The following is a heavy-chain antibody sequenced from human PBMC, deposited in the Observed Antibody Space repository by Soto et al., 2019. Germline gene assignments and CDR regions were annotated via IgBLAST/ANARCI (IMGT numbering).Heavy chain of an antibody. J-gene: IGHJ3*02. CDR2: ISSSSSTI. Sequence: EVQLVESGGGLVQPGGSLRLSCAASGFTFSSYSMNWVRQAPGKGLEWVSYISSSSSTIYYADSVKGRFSISRDNAKNSLYLQMNSLRAEDTAVYYCARDRYGDYVADIWGQGTMVTVSS. CDR1: GFTFSSYS. D-gene: IGHD4-17*01. CDR3: ARDRYGDYVADI. V-gene: IGHV3-48*01.